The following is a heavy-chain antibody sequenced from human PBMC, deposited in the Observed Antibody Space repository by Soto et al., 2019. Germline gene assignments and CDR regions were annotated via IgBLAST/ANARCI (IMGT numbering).Heavy chain of an antibody. Sequence: ASVKVSCKASGYTFTSYAIHWVRQAPGQRLEWMGWINAGNGNTKYSQKFQGRVTITRDTSASTAYMELSSLRSEDTAVYYCARERSRMMATGRFVDYWGQGTLVT. CDR1: GYTFTSYA. J-gene: IGHJ4*02. D-gene: IGHD5-12*01. V-gene: IGHV1-3*01. CDR3: ARERSRMMATGRFVDY. CDR2: INAGNGNT.